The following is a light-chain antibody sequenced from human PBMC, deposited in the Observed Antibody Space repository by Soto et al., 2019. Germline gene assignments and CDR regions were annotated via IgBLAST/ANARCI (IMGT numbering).Light chain of an antibody. V-gene: IGKV3-20*01. CDR2: SAS. Sequence: EIVLTQSPGTLSLSPGERATLSCRASQSVGSSLAWYQHRPGQPPKLLIYSASRRPTGIPDRFSASGSGTDFTLLISRLEPEDFAVYYCQQFGSSPKTFGQGTKVESK. J-gene: IGKJ1*01. CDR3: QQFGSSPKT. CDR1: QSVGSS.